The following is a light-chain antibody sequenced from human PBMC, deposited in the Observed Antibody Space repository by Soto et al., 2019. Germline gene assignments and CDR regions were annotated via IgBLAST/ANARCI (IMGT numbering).Light chain of an antibody. CDR1: SSDVGSYNL. V-gene: IGLV2-23*03. Sequence: QSALTQPASVSGSPGQSITISCTGTSSDVGSYNLVSWYQQHPGKAPKLMIYEGSKRPSGVSNRFSGSKSGNTASLTISGLQAEDEADDYCCSYAGSSTFAYVVFGGGTKVTVL. J-gene: IGLJ2*01. CDR3: CSYAGSSTFAYVV. CDR2: EGS.